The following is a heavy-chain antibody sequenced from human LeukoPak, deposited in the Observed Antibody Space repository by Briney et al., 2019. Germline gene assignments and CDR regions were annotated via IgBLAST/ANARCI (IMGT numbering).Heavy chain of an antibody. CDR3: VRREVTTGYFFDY. CDR1: GGSISSSSYF. Sequence: SETLSLTCTVSGGSISSSSYFWGWIRQPPGKGLEWIGTIYYSGSTYYNPSLKSRVTISVDTSKNQFSLKLSSVTAADTAVYYCVRREVTTGYFFDYWGQGTLVTVSS. V-gene: IGHV4-39*01. J-gene: IGHJ4*02. D-gene: IGHD4-17*01. CDR2: IYYSGST.